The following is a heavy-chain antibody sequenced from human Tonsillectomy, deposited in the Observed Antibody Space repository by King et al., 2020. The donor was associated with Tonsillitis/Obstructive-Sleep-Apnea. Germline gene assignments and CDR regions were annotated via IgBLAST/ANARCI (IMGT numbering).Heavy chain of an antibody. CDR3: ARGSRYDFWSGYYNY. V-gene: IGHV3-53*01. J-gene: IGHJ4*02. CDR1: GFTVSSHY. D-gene: IGHD3-3*01. CDR2: IYSGGNT. Sequence: VQLVESGGGLIQPGGSLRLSCSASGFTVSSHYMSWVRQAPGKGLEWVSVIYSGGNTYYADSVKGRFTNSRDNSKKTMYLQMNSLRAEDTAVYYCARGSRYDFWSGYYNYWGQGTLVTVSS.